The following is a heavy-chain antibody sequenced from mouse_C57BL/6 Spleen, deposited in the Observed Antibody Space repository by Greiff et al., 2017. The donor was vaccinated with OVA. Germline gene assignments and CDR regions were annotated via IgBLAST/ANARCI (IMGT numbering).Heavy chain of an antibody. D-gene: IGHD2-3*01. CDR1: GYTFTSYW. J-gene: IGHJ4*01. V-gene: IGHV1-72*01. CDR2: IDPNSGGT. CDR3: ARSDGYDAMDY. Sequence: VQLQQPGAELVKPGASVKLSCKASGYTFTSYWMHWVKQRPGRGLEWIGRIDPNSGGTKYNEKFKSKATLTVDKPSSPAYMQLSSLTSGDSAVYYCARSDGYDAMDYWGQGTSVTVSS.